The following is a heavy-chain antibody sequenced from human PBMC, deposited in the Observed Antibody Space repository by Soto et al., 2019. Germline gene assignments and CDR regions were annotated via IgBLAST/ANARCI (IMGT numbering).Heavy chain of an antibody. D-gene: IGHD6-19*01. J-gene: IGHJ4*02. CDR1: GFTFSSYG. CDR2: IWYDGSNK. V-gene: IGHV3-33*01. CDR3: ARDGIAVAGRSFDY. Sequence: QVQLVESGGGVVQPGRSLRLSCAASGFTFSSYGMHWVRQAPGKGLEWVAVIWYDGSNKYYADSVKGRFTISRDNSKNTLYLQMNSLRAEDTAVYYCARDGIAVAGRSFDYWGQGTLVTVSS.